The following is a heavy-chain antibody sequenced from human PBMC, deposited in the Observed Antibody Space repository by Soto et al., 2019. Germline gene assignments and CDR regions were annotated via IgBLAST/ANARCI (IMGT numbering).Heavy chain of an antibody. V-gene: IGHV5-51*01. CDR1: GYTFTNYW. J-gene: IGHJ4*02. Sequence: PGESLKISCQGSGYTFTNYWIVWVRQMPGEGLEWMGIINPSDSDTRYSSSFRGQVTISVDKSISTAYLQWNSLKASDTAMYYCARQGVYTQYNWNDFGYWGQGTLVTVSS. D-gene: IGHD1-20*01. CDR2: INPSDSDT. CDR3: ARQGVYTQYNWNDFGY.